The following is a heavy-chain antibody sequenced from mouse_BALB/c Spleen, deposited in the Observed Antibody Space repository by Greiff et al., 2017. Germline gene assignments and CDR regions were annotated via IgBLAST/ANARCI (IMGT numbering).Heavy chain of an antibody. CDR3: ANYGLAWFAY. CDR2: INPSNGRT. Sequence: QVQLQQPGAELVKPGASVKLSCKASGYTFTSYWMHWVKQRPGQGLEWIGEINPSNGRTNYNEKFKSKATLTVDKSSSTAYMQISSLTSEDSAVFYCANYGLAWFAYWGQGTLVTVSA. D-gene: IGHD1-2*01. V-gene: IGHV1S81*02. J-gene: IGHJ3*01. CDR1: GYTFTSYW.